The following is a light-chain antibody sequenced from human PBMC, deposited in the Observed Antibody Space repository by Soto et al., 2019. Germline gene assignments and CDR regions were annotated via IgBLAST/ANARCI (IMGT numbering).Light chain of an antibody. CDR2: EVS. V-gene: IGLV2-14*01. Sequence: QSVLTQPASVSGSPGQSITISCTGTSSDVGIYHYVSWFQQHPGKAPKLIIFEVSDRPSGVSTRFSGSKSGDTASLTISGLQADDEADYYCSSYTSGRDVYVFXGGTKVTVL. CDR3: SSYTSGRDVYV. CDR1: SSDVGIYHY. J-gene: IGLJ1*01.